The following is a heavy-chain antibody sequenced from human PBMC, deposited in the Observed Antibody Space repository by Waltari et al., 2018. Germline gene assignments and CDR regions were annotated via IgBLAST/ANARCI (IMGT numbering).Heavy chain of an antibody. CDR1: RDSVSKHD. V-gene: IGHV1-18*01. CDR2: VSGHDGRA. J-gene: IGHJ6*04. CDR3: VRDQEGAYMDV. D-gene: IGHD3-16*01. Sequence: QIHLEQSESEVTKPGASVRVSCQVSRDSVSKHDFSWVRQAPGQGLEWMGWVSGHDGRAEYAEKFEDRVKVTTDPSTDTVEMELKRLTVVDTAIYYCVRDQEGAYMDVWGKGSTVIVSS.